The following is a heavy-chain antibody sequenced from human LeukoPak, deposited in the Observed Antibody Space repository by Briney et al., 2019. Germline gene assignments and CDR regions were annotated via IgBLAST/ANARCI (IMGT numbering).Heavy chain of an antibody. Sequence: GGSLRLSCAASGFTFTSYYMSWVRQAPGKGLEWVANIKRDGSERSHVDSVRGRFTISRDNAENSLYLQMNSLRVEDTAVYYCVRGGFQYGDNWGQETLVTVSS. CDR3: VRGGFQYGDN. CDR1: GFTFTSYY. V-gene: IGHV3-7*05. J-gene: IGHJ4*02. CDR2: IKRDGSER. D-gene: IGHD3-16*01.